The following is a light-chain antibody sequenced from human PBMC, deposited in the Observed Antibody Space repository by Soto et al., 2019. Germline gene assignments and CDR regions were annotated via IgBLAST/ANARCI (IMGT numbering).Light chain of an antibody. Sequence: SVLTQPAPVSGAPGQSITISCTGTSSDVGGYNFVSWYQQHPGRAPKLLIYEVSRRPSGVSNRFSGSKSGDTASLTISGLQAEDEADYYCYSYRGYYTRVFGTGTKVTVL. CDR2: EVS. V-gene: IGLV2-14*01. CDR1: SSDVGGYNF. CDR3: YSYRGYYTRV. J-gene: IGLJ1*01.